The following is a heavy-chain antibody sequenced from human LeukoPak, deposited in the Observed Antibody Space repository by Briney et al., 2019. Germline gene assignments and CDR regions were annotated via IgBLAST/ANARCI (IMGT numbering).Heavy chain of an antibody. V-gene: IGHV3-11*01. CDR3: ARDKHYDSSGYYNY. CDR2: ISSSGSTI. CDR1: GFTFSDYY. Sequence: PGGSLRLSCAASGFTFSDYYMSWVRQAPGKGLEWVSYISSSGSTIYYADSVKGRFTISRDNARNSLYLQMNSLRAEDTAVYYCARDKHYDSSGYYNYWGQGTLVTVSS. J-gene: IGHJ4*02. D-gene: IGHD3-22*01.